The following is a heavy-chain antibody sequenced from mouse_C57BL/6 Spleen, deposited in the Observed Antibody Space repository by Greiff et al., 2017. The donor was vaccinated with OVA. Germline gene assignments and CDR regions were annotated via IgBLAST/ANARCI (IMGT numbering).Heavy chain of an antibody. CDR3: ARQDYGSSSNWYFDV. J-gene: IGHJ1*03. CDR1: GFTFSSYG. V-gene: IGHV5-6*01. D-gene: IGHD1-1*01. Sequence: DVQLVESGGDLVKPGGSLKLSCAASGFTFSSYGMSWVRQTPDKRLEWVATISSGGSYTYYPDSVKGRFTISRDNAKNTLYLQMSSLKSEDTAMYYCARQDYGSSSNWYFDVWGTGTTVTVSS. CDR2: ISSGGSYT.